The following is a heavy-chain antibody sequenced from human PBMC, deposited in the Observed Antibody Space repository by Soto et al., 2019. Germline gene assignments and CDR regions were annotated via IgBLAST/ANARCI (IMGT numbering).Heavy chain of an antibody. D-gene: IGHD5-12*01. J-gene: IGHJ6*02. CDR1: GYSFTSYW. CDR3: ARPGGYDHYYYYGMDV. CDR2: IYPADSDN. Sequence: PGESLKISCKGSGYSFTSYWIGWVRQMPGKGLEWMGFIYPADSDNRYRPSFQGQVNISADKSIHTAYLQWNSLKASDPAMYYCARPGGYDHYYYYGMDVWGQGTTVTVSS. V-gene: IGHV5-51*01.